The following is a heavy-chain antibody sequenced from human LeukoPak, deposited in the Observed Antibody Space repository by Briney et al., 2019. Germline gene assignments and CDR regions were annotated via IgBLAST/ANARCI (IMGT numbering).Heavy chain of an antibody. Sequence: SETLSLTCAVSGYSISSGYYWGWIRQPPGKGLEWIGNIYHSGSTSYNSSLKSRVTISVDTSKNQFSLTLSSVTAADTAVYYCARLRSGYSSTFYYFDYWGQGTLVTVSS. CDR3: ARLRSGYSSTFYYFDY. CDR1: GYSISSGYY. D-gene: IGHD6-13*01. CDR2: IYHSGST. V-gene: IGHV4-38-2*01. J-gene: IGHJ4*02.